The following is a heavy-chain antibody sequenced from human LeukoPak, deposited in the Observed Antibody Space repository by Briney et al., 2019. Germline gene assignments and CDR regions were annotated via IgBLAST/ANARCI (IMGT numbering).Heavy chain of an antibody. CDR1: GGTFSSYA. Sequence: GASVKVSCKASGGTFSSYAISWVRQAPGQGLEWMGGIIPIFGTANYAQKFQGRVTITADVSTSTAYMELSSLRSEDTAVYYCARARYGDYVPFDYWGQGTLVTVSS. CDR3: ARARYGDYVPFDY. D-gene: IGHD4-17*01. J-gene: IGHJ4*02. V-gene: IGHV1-69*13. CDR2: IIPIFGTA.